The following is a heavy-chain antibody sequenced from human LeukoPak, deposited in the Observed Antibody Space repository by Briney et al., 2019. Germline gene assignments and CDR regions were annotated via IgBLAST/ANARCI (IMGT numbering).Heavy chain of an antibody. D-gene: IGHD3-9*01. V-gene: IGHV3-21*01. CDR1: GFTFRRYD. Sequence: GGSLRLASASSGFTFRRYDMNWVRQAPGKGLEWVSFISSSMISIHYADSVQGRFTISRGNARNILYLQMNSLRAEDTAVYYCARVYDVLTGGFDHWGQGALVTVSS. CDR3: ARVYDVLTGGFDH. J-gene: IGHJ4*02. CDR2: ISSSMISI.